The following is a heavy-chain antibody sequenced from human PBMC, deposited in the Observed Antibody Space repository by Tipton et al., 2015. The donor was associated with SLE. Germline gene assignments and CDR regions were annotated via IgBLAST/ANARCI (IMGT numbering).Heavy chain of an antibody. CDR1: GFTFTSYG. V-gene: IGHV3-30*02. CDR2: IRYDGANK. D-gene: IGHD2-21*01. CDR3: AKDLAYRGGLDY. J-gene: IGHJ4*02. Sequence: SLRLSCTASGFTFTSYGIHWVRQAPGKGLEWLAFIRYDGANKYYADSVKDRFSISRDHYKNTLYLQMHSLSAEDTAVYYCAKDLAYRGGLDYWGQGTLVTVSS.